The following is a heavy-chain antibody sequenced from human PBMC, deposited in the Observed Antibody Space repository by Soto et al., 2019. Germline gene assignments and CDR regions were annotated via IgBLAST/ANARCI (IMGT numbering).Heavy chain of an antibody. CDR1: GGSISNAAYS. D-gene: IGHD5-18*01. Sequence: VSGGSISNAAYSWSWIRQPPGKGLEWIGYIYPSGMPFYNPSLRSRVTISIDRSNDQFSLNLKSVTAADMAVYYCARERGGYGLFDSWGQGTLVTVSS. V-gene: IGHV4-30-2*01. CDR2: IYPSGMP. J-gene: IGHJ4*02. CDR3: ARERGGYGLFDS.